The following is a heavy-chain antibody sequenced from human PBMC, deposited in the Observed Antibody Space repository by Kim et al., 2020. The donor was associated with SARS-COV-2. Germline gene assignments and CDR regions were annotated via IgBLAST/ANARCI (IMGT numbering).Heavy chain of an antibody. CDR3: ARGVGSTLFCY. V-gene: IGHV4-59*08. J-gene: IGHJ4*02. Sequence: SETLSLTCSVSGGSISSYYWSWIRQPPGKGLEWIGYISYSGSTNYNPSLKSRVTISVDTTKSQFSLRLISVPAADAAVYYCARGVGSTLFCYWGRGTLVT. CDR1: GGSISSYY. D-gene: IGHD1-26*01. CDR2: ISYSGST.